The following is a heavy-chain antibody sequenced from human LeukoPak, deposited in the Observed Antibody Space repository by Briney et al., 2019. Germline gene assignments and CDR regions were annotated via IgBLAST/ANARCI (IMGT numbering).Heavy chain of an antibody. CDR1: GYTFTSYD. Sequence: ASVKVSCKASGYTFTSYDINWVRQATGQGLEWMGWMNPNSGNTGYAQKFQGRVTMTRNTSVSTAYMELSSLRSEDTAVYYCARGQGYCSKTSCCTPSWFDPWGQGTLVTVSS. J-gene: IGHJ5*02. CDR3: ARGQGYCSKTSCCTPSWFDP. CDR2: MNPNSGNT. V-gene: IGHV1-8*01. D-gene: IGHD2-2*02.